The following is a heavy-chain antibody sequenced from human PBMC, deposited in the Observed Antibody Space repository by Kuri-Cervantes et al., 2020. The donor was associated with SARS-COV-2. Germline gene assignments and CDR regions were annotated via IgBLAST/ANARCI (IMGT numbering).Heavy chain of an antibody. V-gene: IGHV3-21*01. CDR3: ARDRAYSSSWRRTNWFDP. CDR1: GFTFSSYS. D-gene: IGHD6-13*01. J-gene: IGHJ5*02. CDR2: ISSSSSYL. Sequence: GESLMLSCAASGFTFSSYSMNWVRQAPGKGLEWVSSISSSSSYLFYANSVKGRFTITRDSAKNSLYLQMNSLRAEDTAVYYCARDRAYSSSWRRTNWFDPWGQGTLVTVSS.